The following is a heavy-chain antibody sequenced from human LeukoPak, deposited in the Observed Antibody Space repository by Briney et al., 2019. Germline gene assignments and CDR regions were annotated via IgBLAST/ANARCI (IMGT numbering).Heavy chain of an antibody. Sequence: ETLSLTCTVSGDSISSHYWSWIRQPPGKGLEWVGLIRDSGEAFYADFARGRFAISRDESENTLYLQMNSLRVEDTAIYFCARDRAANQDWVEFDPWGQGTPVIVSS. V-gene: IGHV3-66*03. CDR1: GDSISSHY. D-gene: IGHD3/OR15-3a*01. CDR2: IRDSGEA. J-gene: IGHJ5*02. CDR3: ARDRAANQDWVEFDP.